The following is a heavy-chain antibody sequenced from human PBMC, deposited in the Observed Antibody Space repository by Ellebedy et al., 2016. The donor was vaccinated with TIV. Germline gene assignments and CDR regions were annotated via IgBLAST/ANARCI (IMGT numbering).Heavy chain of an antibody. V-gene: IGHV3-48*01. CDR1: GFTFSRYS. Sequence: GESLKISXAASGFTFSRYSMNWVRQAPGKGLEWVSYISSSSSTIYYADSVKGRFTISRDNAKNSLYLQMNGLRAEDTAVYYCAAAAGAGDDAFDIWGQGTMVTVSS. D-gene: IGHD6-13*01. J-gene: IGHJ3*02. CDR2: ISSSSSTI. CDR3: AAAAGAGDDAFDI.